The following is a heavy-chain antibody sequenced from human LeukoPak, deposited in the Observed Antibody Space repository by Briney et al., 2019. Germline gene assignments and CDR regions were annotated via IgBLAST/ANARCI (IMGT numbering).Heavy chain of an antibody. CDR2: IYYSGST. J-gene: IGHJ4*02. CDR3: ARAARYCSGGTCYDY. CDR1: GGSISSNGYY. Sequence: PSETLSLTCTVSGGSISSNGYYWGWIRQAPGKGLEWIGTIYYSGSTYYNPSLKSRVTVSVDTSKKQFSLKLSSVTAADTAVYYCARAARYCSGGTCYDYWGQGTLVTVSS. D-gene: IGHD2-15*01. V-gene: IGHV4-39*01.